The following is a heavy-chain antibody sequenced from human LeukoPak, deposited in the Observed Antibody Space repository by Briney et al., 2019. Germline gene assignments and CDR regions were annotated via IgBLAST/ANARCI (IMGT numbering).Heavy chain of an antibody. CDR1: GFTFSSNY. V-gene: IGHV3-53*01. CDR2: IYSGGST. J-gene: IGHJ3*02. Sequence: GGSLRLSCAASGFTFSSNYMSWVRQAPGKGLEWVSVIYSGGSTYYADSVKGRFTISRDNSKNTLYLQMTSLRAEDTAVYYCARIAVADRRAFDIWGQGTMVTVSS. D-gene: IGHD6-19*01. CDR3: ARIAVADRRAFDI.